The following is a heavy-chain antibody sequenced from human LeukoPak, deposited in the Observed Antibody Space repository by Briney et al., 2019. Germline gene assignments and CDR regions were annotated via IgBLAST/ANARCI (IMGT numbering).Heavy chain of an antibody. CDR2: IYHSGST. CDR1: GYSISSGYY. Sequence: SETLSLTCAVSGYSISSGYYWGWIRQPPGKGLEWIGSIYHSGSTYYNPPLKSRVTISVDTSKNQFSLKLSSVTAADTAVYYCARLYINYYMDVWGKGTTVTVSS. J-gene: IGHJ6*03. V-gene: IGHV4-38-2*01. CDR3: ARLYINYYMDV. D-gene: IGHD1-14*01.